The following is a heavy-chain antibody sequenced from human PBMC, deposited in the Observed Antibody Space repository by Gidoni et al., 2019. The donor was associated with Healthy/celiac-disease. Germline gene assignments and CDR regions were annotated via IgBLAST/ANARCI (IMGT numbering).Heavy chain of an antibody. CDR2: IYHSGST. Sequence: QLQLQESGSGLVTPSQTLSLTCAVSGGSISSGGYSWSWIRPPPGKGLEWIGYIYHSGSTYYNPSLKSRVTISVDRSKNQFSLKLSSVTAADTAVYYCARGGAEFWSGLRNWYFDLWGRGTLVTVSS. J-gene: IGHJ2*01. D-gene: IGHD3-3*01. CDR1: GGSISSGGYS. CDR3: ARGGAEFWSGLRNWYFDL. V-gene: IGHV4-30-2*01.